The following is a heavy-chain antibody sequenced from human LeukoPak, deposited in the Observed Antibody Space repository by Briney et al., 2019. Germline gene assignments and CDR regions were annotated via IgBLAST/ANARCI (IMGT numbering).Heavy chain of an antibody. CDR1: GFTFSSYE. Sequence: GGSLRLSCAASGFTFSSYEMNWVRQAPGKGLVWVSRVTSDGITTYAESVKGRFTISRDNAKKSLYLQMNSLRAEDTAVYYCARDREVTVFYYYYYYMDVWGKGTTVTISS. CDR3: ARDREVTVFYYYYYYMDV. CDR2: VTSDGIT. V-gene: IGHV3-74*03. J-gene: IGHJ6*03. D-gene: IGHD2-21*02.